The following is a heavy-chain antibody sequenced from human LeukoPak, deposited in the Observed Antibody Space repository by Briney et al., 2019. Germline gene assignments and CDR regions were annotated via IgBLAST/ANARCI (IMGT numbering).Heavy chain of an antibody. J-gene: IGHJ4*02. D-gene: IGHD1-26*01. CDR3: ARETVGATTTFDY. V-gene: IGHV1-69*13. CDR1: GGTFSSYA. Sequence: ASVKVSCKASGGTFSSYAISWVRQAPRQGLEWMGGIIPIFGTASYAQKFQGRVTITADESTSTAYMELSSLRSEDTAVYYCARETVGATTTFDYWGQGTLVTVSS. CDR2: IIPIFGTA.